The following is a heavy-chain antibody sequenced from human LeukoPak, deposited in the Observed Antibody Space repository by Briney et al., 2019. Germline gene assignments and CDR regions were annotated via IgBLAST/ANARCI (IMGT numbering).Heavy chain of an antibody. V-gene: IGHV3-74*01. CDR3: ARGATASFDP. Sequence: GGSLRLSCAASGFTFSNHWMHWVRQAPGKGLVWVSRINNDGSSTTYADFVKGRFTISRDNAKNTVYLQMSSLRAENAAVYYCARGATASFDPWGQGTLVSVSS. CDR2: INNDGSST. J-gene: IGHJ5*02. CDR1: GFTFSNHW. D-gene: IGHD5-12*01.